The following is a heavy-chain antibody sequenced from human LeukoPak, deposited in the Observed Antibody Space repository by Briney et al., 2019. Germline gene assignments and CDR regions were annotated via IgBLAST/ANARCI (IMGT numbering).Heavy chain of an antibody. CDR2: ISYDGSNK. V-gene: IGHV3-30*01. CDR3: ARCETSGSYYGDYFDY. J-gene: IGHJ4*02. CDR1: GFTFSSYA. D-gene: IGHD1-26*01. Sequence: GRSLRLSCAASGFTFSSYAMHWVRQAPGKGLEWVAVISYDGSNKYYADSVKGRFTISRDNSKNTLYLQMNSLRAEDTAVYYCARCETSGSYYGDYFDYWGQGTLVTVSS.